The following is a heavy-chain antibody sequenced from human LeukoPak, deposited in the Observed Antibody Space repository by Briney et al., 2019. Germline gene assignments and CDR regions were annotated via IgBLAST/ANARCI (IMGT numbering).Heavy chain of an antibody. CDR3: ARLMYYDYVWGSYRPYYMDV. CDR1: GYSFTSYW. V-gene: IGHV5-51*01. D-gene: IGHD3-16*02. Sequence: GESLKISCKGSGYSFTSYWIGWVRQMPGKGQEWMGIIYPGDSDTRYSPSFQGQVTISADKSISTAYLQWSSLKASDTAMYYCARLMYYDYVWGSYRPYYMDVWGKGTTVTISS. J-gene: IGHJ6*03. CDR2: IYPGDSDT.